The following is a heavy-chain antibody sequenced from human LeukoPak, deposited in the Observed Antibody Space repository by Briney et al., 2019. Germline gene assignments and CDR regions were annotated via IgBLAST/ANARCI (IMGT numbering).Heavy chain of an antibody. V-gene: IGHV1-2*02. D-gene: IGHD6-13*01. CDR2: INPNSGGT. CDR1: GYTFTGYY. Sequence: ASVKVSCKASGYTFTGYYMHWVRQAPGQGLEWMGWINPNSGGTNYAQKFQGRVTMTRDTSISTAYMELSRLRSDDTAVYYCARVAAQYYYYYGMDVWGQGTTVTVSS. CDR3: ARVAAQYYYYYGMDV. J-gene: IGHJ6*02.